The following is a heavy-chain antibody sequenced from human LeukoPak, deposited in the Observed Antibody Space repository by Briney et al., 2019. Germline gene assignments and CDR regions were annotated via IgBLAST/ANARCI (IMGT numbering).Heavy chain of an antibody. D-gene: IGHD3-10*01. V-gene: IGHV1-8*01. J-gene: IGHJ6*03. CDR1: GYTFTSYD. CDR2: MNPNSGNT. CDR3: ARGVRWLVDYYMDV. Sequence: ASVKDSCKASGYTFTSYDINWVRQATGQGLEWTGWMNPNSGNTGYAQKFQGRVTMTRNTSISTAYMELSSLRSEDTAVYYCARGVRWLVDYYMDVWGKGTTVTVSS.